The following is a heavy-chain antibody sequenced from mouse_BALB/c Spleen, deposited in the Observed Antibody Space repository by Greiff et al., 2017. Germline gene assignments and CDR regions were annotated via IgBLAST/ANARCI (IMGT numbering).Heavy chain of an antibody. CDR1: GFTFSSYA. Sequence: EVQGVESGGGLVKPGGSLKLSCAASGFTFSSYAMSWVRQTPEKRLEWVATISSGGSYTYYPDSVKGRFTISRDNAKNTLYLQMSSLRSEDTAMYYCARQGLFAYWGQGTLVTVSA. V-gene: IGHV5-9-3*01. CDR2: ISSGGSYT. D-gene: IGHD3-1*01. J-gene: IGHJ3*01. CDR3: ARQGLFAY.